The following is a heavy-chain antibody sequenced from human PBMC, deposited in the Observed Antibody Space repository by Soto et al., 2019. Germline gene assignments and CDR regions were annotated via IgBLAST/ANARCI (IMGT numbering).Heavy chain of an antibody. V-gene: IGHV3-33*01. D-gene: IGHD3-3*01. J-gene: IGHJ4*02. CDR1: GFTFSSYG. Sequence: QVQLVESGGGVVQPGRSLRLSCAASGFTFSSYGMHWVRQAPGKGLEWVAVIWYDGSNKYYADSVKGRFTISRDNSKNTLYLQMNSLRPEDTAVYYCARDQYDFWSGYYRDYYFDYWGQGTLVTVSS. CDR3: ARDQYDFWSGYYRDYYFDY. CDR2: IWYDGSNK.